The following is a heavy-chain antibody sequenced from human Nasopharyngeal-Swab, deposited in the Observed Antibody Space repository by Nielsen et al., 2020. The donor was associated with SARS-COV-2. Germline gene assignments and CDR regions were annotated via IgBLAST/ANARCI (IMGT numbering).Heavy chain of an antibody. V-gene: IGHV3-15*01. J-gene: IGHJ6*02. CDR1: GFTFSNAW. CDR3: TTVYDYGDYYYYYYGMDV. D-gene: IGHD4-17*01. CDR2: IKSKTDGGTT. Sequence: GESLKISCAASGFTFSNAWMSWVRQAPGKGLEWVGRIKSKTDGGTTDYAAPVKGRFTISRDDSKNTQYLQMNSLKTEDTAVYYCTTVYDYGDYYYYYYGMDVWGQGTTVTVSS.